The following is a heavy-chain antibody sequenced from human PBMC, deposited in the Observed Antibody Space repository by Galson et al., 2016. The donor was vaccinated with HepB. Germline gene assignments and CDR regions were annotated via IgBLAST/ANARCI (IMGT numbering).Heavy chain of an antibody. CDR3: ARGADDYHNRGYACEF. CDR2: IRQGGGVK. CDR1: RFTFSNFW. V-gene: IGHV3-7*03. Sequence: SLRLSCAASRFTFSNFWMSWVRQAPGSGLEWVSNIRQGGGVKYYAASVKGRFTISRDNGKNSLYLQMTSLRAEDTAVYYCARGADDYHNRGYACEFGGQGTLVTVSS. D-gene: IGHD3-22*01. J-gene: IGHJ4*02.